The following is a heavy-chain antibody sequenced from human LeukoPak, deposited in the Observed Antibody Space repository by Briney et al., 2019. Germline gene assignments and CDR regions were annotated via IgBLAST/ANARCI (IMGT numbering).Heavy chain of an antibody. V-gene: IGHV5-51*01. D-gene: IGHD1-26*01. CDR1: GYSFTSYW. CDR2: IYPGDPDA. Sequence: GESLKISCKGSGYSFTSYWIGWVRQMPGKGLEWMGIIYPGDPDARYRPSFQGQVTISADKSISTAYLQWSSLKASDTAMYYCARPGRTSGSYQPYFDYWGQGTLVTVSS. CDR3: ARPGRTSGSYQPYFDY. J-gene: IGHJ4*02.